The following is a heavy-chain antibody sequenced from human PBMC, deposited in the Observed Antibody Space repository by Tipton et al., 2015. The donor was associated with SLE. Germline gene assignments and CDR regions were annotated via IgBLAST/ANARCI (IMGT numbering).Heavy chain of an antibody. V-gene: IGHV4-34*01. CDR3: ARLASDFYFYMDV. J-gene: IGHJ6*03. CDR1: GGSFSGYS. Sequence: TLSLTCAVSGGSFSGYSWTWIRQPPGKGLEWVGDISHDGSTNYKPSLKSRVTISVDTSTSQFSLKLSSVTAADTGVYYCARLASDFYFYMDVWGKWSTVSVSS. D-gene: IGHD6-19*01. CDR2: ISHDGST.